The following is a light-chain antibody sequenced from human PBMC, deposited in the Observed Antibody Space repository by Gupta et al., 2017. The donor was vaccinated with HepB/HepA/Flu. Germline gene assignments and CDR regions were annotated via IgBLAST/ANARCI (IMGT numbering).Light chain of an antibody. CDR2: DNN. CDR3: QSFDTSLSSVV. V-gene: IGLV1-40*01. CDR1: SSNIGAHYD. Sequence: QSGLTQPPSVSGATGQRVTISCPGSSSNIGAHYDVHWYQQLPKTAPKLLIYDNNRRPSGVPDRFSGSTSGTSASLAITGLQTEDAADYYCQSFDTSLSSVVFGGGTKLTVL. J-gene: IGLJ2*01.